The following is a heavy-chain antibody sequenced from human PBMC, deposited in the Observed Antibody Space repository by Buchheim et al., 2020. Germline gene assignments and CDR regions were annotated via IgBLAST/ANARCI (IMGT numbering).Heavy chain of an antibody. Sequence: QVQLVESGGGLVKPGGSLRLSCAASGFTFSDYYMSWIRQAPGKGLEWVSYISSSGSTIYYADSVKGRFTISRDNAKNSLYLQMNSLRAEDTAVYYCARALSKGYSSSWPDPDYYYYYGMDVWGQGTT. V-gene: IGHV3-11*01. CDR1: GFTFSDYY. CDR3: ARALSKGYSSSWPDPDYYYYYGMDV. J-gene: IGHJ6*02. D-gene: IGHD6-13*01. CDR2: ISSSGSTI.